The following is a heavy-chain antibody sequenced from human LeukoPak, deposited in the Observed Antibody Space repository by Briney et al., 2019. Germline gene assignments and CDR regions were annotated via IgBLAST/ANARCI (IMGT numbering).Heavy chain of an antibody. CDR1: GGSISSSSYF. D-gene: IGHD4-17*01. V-gene: IGHV4-39*01. Sequence: SETLSLTCTVSGGSISSSSYFWGWIRQPPGKGLECIGSIYYSGNTYYNPSLKSRVTISVDTSKNQFSLKLSSVTAADTAVYYCARLVLSDGDYSWYFDLWGRGTLVTVSS. J-gene: IGHJ2*01. CDR3: ARLVLSDGDYSWYFDL. CDR2: IYYSGNT.